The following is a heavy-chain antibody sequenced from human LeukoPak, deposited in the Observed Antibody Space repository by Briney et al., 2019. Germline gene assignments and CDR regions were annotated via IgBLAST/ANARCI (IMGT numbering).Heavy chain of an antibody. CDR1: GGSFSGYY. CDR2: IYHNGST. V-gene: IGHV4-34*01. CDR3: ARGDTVAARPGRFDY. J-gene: IGHJ4*02. D-gene: IGHD6-6*01. Sequence: SETLSLTCAVYGGSFSGYYWNWIRQPPGKGLEWIGEIYHNGSTKFNPSLKSRVTISVDTSKNQVSLNLSSVTAADTAVYYCARGDTVAARPGRFDYWGQGTLVTVSS.